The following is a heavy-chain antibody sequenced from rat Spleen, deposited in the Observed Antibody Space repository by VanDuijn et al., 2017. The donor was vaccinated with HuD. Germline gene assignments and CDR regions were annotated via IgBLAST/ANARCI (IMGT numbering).Heavy chain of an antibody. Sequence: EVQLVESAGGLVQPGRSLKLSCAASGFTFSDFYMAWVRQAPTKGLEWVATISFDGSSPLYGDSVKGRFTISRDNVESILYLQMDSLRSEDTATYYCGTDGAADWGQGVMVTVSS. CDR1: GFTFSDFY. J-gene: IGHJ2*01. CDR3: GTDGAAD. CDR2: ISFDGSSP. V-gene: IGHV5-20*01.